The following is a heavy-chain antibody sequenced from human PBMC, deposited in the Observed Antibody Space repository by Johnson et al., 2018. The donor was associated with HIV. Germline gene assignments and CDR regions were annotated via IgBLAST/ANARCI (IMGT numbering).Heavy chain of an antibody. Sequence: VQLVESGGGLVQPGGSLRLSCAASGFTLRNYWVNWVRQLPGKGLVWVARINSDGTATSYADPVKGRLTISRDNAKSTLYLEMNSLRADDMAVYYCTREGPSERAGFDIWGQGTVVTVSS. CDR3: TREGPSERAGFDI. CDR2: INSDGTAT. CDR1: GFTLRNYW. J-gene: IGHJ3*02. V-gene: IGHV3-74*01.